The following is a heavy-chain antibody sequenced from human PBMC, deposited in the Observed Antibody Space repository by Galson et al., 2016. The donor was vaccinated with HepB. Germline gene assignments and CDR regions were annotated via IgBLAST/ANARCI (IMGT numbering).Heavy chain of an antibody. Sequence: SLRLSCAASGFTVSTSYMSWVRQAPGKGLEWVSVIYSGGSSYYADSVRGRSTISRDYSNNTVYLQMNSLRAVETAVYYCARGTPVDYYDDSGWLRAYWGQGTLVTVSS. CDR3: ARGTPVDYYDDSGWLRAY. CDR1: GFTVSTSY. CDR2: IYSGGSS. V-gene: IGHV3-53*01. D-gene: IGHD3-22*01. J-gene: IGHJ4*02.